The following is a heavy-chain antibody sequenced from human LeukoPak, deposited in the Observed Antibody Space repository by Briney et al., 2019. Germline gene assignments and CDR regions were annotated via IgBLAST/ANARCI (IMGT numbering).Heavy chain of an antibody. Sequence: ASETLSLTCTVSSDSIYSGIYYWSWIRQPAWKGLEWIVRIYTSGSTYYNPSLKSRVTISLDTSKNQFSLTLISVTAAATAVYYCARASGAARREHFDPWGQGTLATVSS. V-gene: IGHV4-61*02. J-gene: IGHJ5*02. CDR3: ARASGAARREHFDP. CDR1: SDSIYSGIYY. D-gene: IGHD6-6*01. CDR2: IYTSGST.